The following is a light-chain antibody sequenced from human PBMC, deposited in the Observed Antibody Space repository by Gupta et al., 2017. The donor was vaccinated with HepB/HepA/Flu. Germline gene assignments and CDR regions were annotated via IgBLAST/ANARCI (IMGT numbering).Light chain of an antibody. Sequence: IVMTQSPATLSVSPGERVTLSCRASHSVSSNVAWYQKKRSQAPTLLIYDTSSRATGVPARFSASGSGTEFTLTTSILQSEDFAVYYCQQYNDWPIAFGQGTRLEIK. J-gene: IGKJ5*01. V-gene: IGKV3-15*01. CDR1: HSVSSN. CDR3: QQYNDWPIA. CDR2: DTS.